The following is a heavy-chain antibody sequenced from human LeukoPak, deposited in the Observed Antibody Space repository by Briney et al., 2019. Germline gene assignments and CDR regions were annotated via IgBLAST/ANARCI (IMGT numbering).Heavy chain of an antibody. CDR3: DRAIVLNDFWSGYYNDY. CDR1: GFTFSTYN. D-gene: IGHD3-3*01. Sequence: GGSLRLSCAASGFTFSTYNMSWVRRAPGKGLEWVSSISSSGTYLYYADSMKGRFTISRDNAKNSLYLQMNSLRAEDTAVYYCDRAIVLNDFWSGYYNDYWGQGTLVTVSS. V-gene: IGHV3-21*01. CDR2: ISSSGTYL. J-gene: IGHJ4*02.